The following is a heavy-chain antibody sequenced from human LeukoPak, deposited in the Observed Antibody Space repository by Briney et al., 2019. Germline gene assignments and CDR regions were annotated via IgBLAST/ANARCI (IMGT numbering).Heavy chain of an antibody. Sequence: GGSLRLSCAASGFTFSSYAMSWVRQAPGKGLEWVSGISGSGDSTYYADSVKGRFSIFRDNSKNTLYLQMSSLRAEDTAVYYCAKLRWSTVTAGDYWGQGTLVTVSS. CDR2: ISGSGDST. CDR1: GFTFSSYA. J-gene: IGHJ4*02. D-gene: IGHD4-11*01. V-gene: IGHV3-23*01. CDR3: AKLRWSTVTAGDY.